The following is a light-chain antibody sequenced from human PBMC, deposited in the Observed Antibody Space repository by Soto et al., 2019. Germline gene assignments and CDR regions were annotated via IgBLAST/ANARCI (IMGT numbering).Light chain of an antibody. CDR3: QQDFNAPLT. J-gene: IGKJ4*01. CDR2: AAS. V-gene: IGKV1-39*01. CDR1: QAIRNF. Sequence: DIQMTQSPSSLSASVGDRVTITCRASQAIRNFLNWYQQKPGKAPKLLISAASTLRSGVPSTFSGSGSGTDFTLTISSLQPEDFATYYCQQDFNAPLTFVGGTKVEL.